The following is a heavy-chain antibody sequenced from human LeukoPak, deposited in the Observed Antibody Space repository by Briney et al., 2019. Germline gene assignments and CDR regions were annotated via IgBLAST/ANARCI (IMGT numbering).Heavy chain of an antibody. CDR3: ARGLDSMIAGPH. D-gene: IGHD3-22*01. CDR2: MNPNSGNT. CDR1: GYTFTSYD. V-gene: IGHV1-8*01. J-gene: IGHJ4*02. Sequence: ASVKVSCKASGYTFTSYDINWVRQATGQGLEWMGWMNPNSGNTGYAQKFQGRVTMTRNTSISTAYMELSSLRSEDTAVYCCARGLDSMIAGPHWGQGTLVTVSS.